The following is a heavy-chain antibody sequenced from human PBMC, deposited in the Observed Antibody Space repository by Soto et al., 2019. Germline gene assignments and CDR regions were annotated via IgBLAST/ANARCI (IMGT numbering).Heavy chain of an antibody. Sequence: QVQLVESGGGVVQPGRSLRLSCAASGFTFSSYAMHWVRLAPGKGLEWVAVISYDGSNKYYADSVKGRFTISRDNPKNTLYLQMNSLRAEDTAVYYCARGRGGWLDYWGQGTLVTVSS. CDR3: ARGRGGWLDY. CDR1: GFTFSSYA. V-gene: IGHV3-30-3*01. CDR2: ISYDGSNK. D-gene: IGHD6-19*01. J-gene: IGHJ4*02.